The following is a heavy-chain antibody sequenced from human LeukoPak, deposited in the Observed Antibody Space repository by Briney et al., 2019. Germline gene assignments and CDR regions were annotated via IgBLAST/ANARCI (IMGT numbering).Heavy chain of an antibody. CDR2: IYYSGST. CDR1: GGSISSYY. D-gene: IGHD3-16*02. J-gene: IGHJ4*02. Sequence: PSETLSLTCTVSGGSISSYYWSWIRQPPGKGLEWIGYIYYSGSTNYNPSLKSRVTISVDTSKNQFSLKPSSVTAADTAVYYCARSITFGGVIVSNYFDYWGQGTLVTVSS. V-gene: IGHV4-59*01. CDR3: ARSITFGGVIVSNYFDY.